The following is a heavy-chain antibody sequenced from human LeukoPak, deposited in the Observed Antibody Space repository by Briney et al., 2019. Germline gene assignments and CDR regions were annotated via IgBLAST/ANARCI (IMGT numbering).Heavy chain of an antibody. CDR1: VYSFTGYS. CDR2: ISTNTGNP. Sequence: ASVKVSCKTSVYSFTGYSINWMRQAPGQRREGIGYISTNTGNPTYAQRFTGRFVFSFDTSVSTAYLHITTLQAEDTGVYFCARDRDSGSYDYWGQGTLVTVPS. J-gene: IGHJ4*02. V-gene: IGHV7-4-1*02. CDR3: ARDRDSGSYDY. D-gene: IGHD1-26*01.